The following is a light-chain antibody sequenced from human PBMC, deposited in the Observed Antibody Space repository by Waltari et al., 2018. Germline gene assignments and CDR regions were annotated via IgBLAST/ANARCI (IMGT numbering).Light chain of an antibody. CDR2: WAS. CDR1: QSLLHSNGYNY. CDR3: QQYYSTLPYT. Sequence: DIVMTQSPLSLPVTPGEPASISCRSRQSLLHSNGYNYLDWYLQKPGQSPKLLIYWASTRESGVPDRFSGSGSGTDFTLTISSLQAEDVAVYYCQQYYSTLPYTFGQGTKLEIK. J-gene: IGKJ2*01. V-gene: IGKV2-28*01.